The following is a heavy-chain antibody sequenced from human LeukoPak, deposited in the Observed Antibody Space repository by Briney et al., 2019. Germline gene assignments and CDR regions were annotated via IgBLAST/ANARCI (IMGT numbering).Heavy chain of an antibody. V-gene: IGHV3-48*01. CDR2: ISSSSSTI. D-gene: IGHD6-6*01. Sequence: GGSLRLSCAASGFTFSSYSMNWVRQAPGKGLEWVSYISSSSSTIYYADSVKGRFTISRDNAKNSLYLQMNSLRAEDTAVYYCARDLRGSSSAYWGQGTLVTVSS. J-gene: IGHJ4*02. CDR1: GFTFSSYS. CDR3: ARDLRGSSSAY.